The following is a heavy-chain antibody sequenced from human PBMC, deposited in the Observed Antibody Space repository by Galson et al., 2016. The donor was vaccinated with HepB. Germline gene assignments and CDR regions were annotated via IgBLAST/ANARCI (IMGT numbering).Heavy chain of an antibody. V-gene: IGHV3-21*01. D-gene: IGHD6-13*01. CDR1: GFSFSTYY. CDR3: ARVREQQLLDAFDI. Sequence: SLRLSCAASGFSFSTYYMTWVRQAPGKGLEWVSSISSGSSYIYYADSVKGRFTISRDNVKKSLYLQMNSLRPEDTAVYYCARVREQQLLDAFDIWGQGTMVTVSS. J-gene: IGHJ3*02. CDR2: ISSGSSYI.